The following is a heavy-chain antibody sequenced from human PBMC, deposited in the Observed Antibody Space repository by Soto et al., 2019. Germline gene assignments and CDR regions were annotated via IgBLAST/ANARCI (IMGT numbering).Heavy chain of an antibody. CDR2: IIPIFGTA. J-gene: IGHJ4*02. D-gene: IGHD3-3*01. V-gene: IGHV1-69*05. CDR3: ARSHYDCGQLPYYFDY. Sequence: QVQLVQSGAEVKKPGSSVKVSCKASGGTFSSYAISWVRQAPGQGLEWMGGIIPIFGTANYAQKFQGRVTITXXEXTXXAAMELSSLRSEDTAVYYCARSHYDCGQLPYYFDYWGQGTLVTVSS. CDR1: GGTFSSYA.